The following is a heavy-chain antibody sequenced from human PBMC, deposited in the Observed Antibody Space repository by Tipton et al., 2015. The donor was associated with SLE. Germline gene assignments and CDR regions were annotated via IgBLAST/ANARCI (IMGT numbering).Heavy chain of an antibody. Sequence: TLSLTCTVSGGSIIGYYWSWIRQPAGQGPEWIGRIYTGGSTIHNPSLHRRVTMSLDTSKSQFSLKLTSVTAADTAVYFCARAKDWEDGFDVWGQGTMVTVSA. J-gene: IGHJ3*01. CDR2: IYTGGST. CDR3: ARAKDWEDGFDV. D-gene: IGHD3-9*01. V-gene: IGHV4-4*07. CDR1: GGSIIGYY.